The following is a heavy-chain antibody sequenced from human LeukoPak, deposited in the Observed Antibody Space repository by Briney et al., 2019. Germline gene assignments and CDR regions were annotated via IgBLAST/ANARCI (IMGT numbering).Heavy chain of an antibody. Sequence: GGSLRLSCAASGFTFSTYGMHWVRQAPGKGLEWVAVISYDGSNKYYADSVKGRFTISRDNSKNTLYLQMNSLRVEDTAVYYCARDGVLPFDYWGQGTLVTVSS. CDR3: ARDGVLPFDY. CDR2: ISYDGSNK. CDR1: GFTFSTYG. J-gene: IGHJ4*02. V-gene: IGHV3-30*19. D-gene: IGHD3-3*01.